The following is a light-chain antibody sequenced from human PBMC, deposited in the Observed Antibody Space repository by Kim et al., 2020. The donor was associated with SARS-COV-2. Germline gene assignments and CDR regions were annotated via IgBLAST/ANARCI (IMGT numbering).Light chain of an antibody. Sequence: PGQAITISCTGTSSDVGGYNYVSWYQQHPGKAPKLMIYDVSKRPSGVSNRFSGSKSGNTASLTISGLQAEDEADYYCSSYTSSSTEFGGGTKLTVL. CDR1: SSDVGGYNY. CDR3: SSYTSSSTE. J-gene: IGLJ2*01. CDR2: DVS. V-gene: IGLV2-14*04.